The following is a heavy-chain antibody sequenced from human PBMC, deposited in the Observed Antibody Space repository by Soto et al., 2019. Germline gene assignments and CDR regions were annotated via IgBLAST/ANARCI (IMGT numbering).Heavy chain of an antibody. V-gene: IGHV3-43*01. CDR3: AKDIGSGCPGGMDV. J-gene: IGHJ6*02. CDR2: ISWDGGST. CDR1: GFTFDDYT. Sequence: GGSLRLSCAASGFTFDDYTMHWVRQAPGKGLEWVSLISWDGGSTYYADSVKGRFTISRDNSKNSLYLQMNSLRTEDTALYYCAKDIGSGCPGGMDVWGQGTTLTVSS. D-gene: IGHD5-12*01.